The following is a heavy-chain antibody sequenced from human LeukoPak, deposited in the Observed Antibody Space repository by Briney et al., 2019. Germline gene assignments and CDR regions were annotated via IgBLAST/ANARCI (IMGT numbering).Heavy chain of an antibody. CDR1: GGSISSYY. CDR2: IYTSGST. V-gene: IGHV4-4*07. J-gene: IGHJ3*02. Sequence: PSKTLSLTCTVSGGSISSYYWSWIRQPAGKGLEWIGRIYTSGSTNYNPSLKSRVTMSVDTSKNQFSLKLSSVTAADTAVYYCARYYDSSGYYSQDAFDIWGQGTMVTVSS. CDR3: ARYYDSSGYYSQDAFDI. D-gene: IGHD3-22*01.